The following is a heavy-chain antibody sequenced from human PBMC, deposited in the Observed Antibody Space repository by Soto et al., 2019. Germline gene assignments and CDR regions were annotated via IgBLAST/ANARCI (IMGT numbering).Heavy chain of an antibody. J-gene: IGHJ6*02. CDR2: INAGNGNT. CDR1: GYTFTSYA. D-gene: IGHD3-3*01. Sequence: GASVKVSCKASGYTFTSYAMHCVLQAPLQGREWMGCINAGNGNTKYSQKFQGRVTITRDTSASTAYMELSSLRSEDTAVYYCARDPLGFGDFWSGYYSGAGYGMDVWGQGTTVTVSS. V-gene: IGHV1-3*01. CDR3: ARDPLGFGDFWSGYYSGAGYGMDV.